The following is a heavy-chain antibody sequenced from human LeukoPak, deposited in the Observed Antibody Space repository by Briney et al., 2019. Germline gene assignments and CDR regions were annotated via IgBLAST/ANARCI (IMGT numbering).Heavy chain of an antibody. Sequence: KSSETLSLTCTVSGGSISSGDYYWSWIRQPPGKGLEWIGYIYYSGSTYYNPSLKSRVTTSVDTSKNQFSLKLSSVTAADTAVYYCARGGYDILTGYRPFDYWGQGTLVTVSS. D-gene: IGHD3-9*01. CDR3: ARGGYDILTGYRPFDY. CDR2: IYYSGST. V-gene: IGHV4-30-4*01. CDR1: GGSISSGDYY. J-gene: IGHJ4*02.